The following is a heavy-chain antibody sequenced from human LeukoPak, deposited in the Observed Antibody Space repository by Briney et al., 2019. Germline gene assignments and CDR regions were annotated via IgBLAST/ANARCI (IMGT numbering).Heavy chain of an antibody. D-gene: IGHD5-24*01. CDR2: IYTSGST. Sequence: SETLSLTCTVSGGSISSGSYYGSWIRQPAGKGLEWIGRIYTSGSTNYNPSLKSRVTISVDTSKNQFSLKLSSVTAADTAVYYCARTSAGWLQYSWGQGTLVTVSS. CDR3: ARTSAGWLQYS. J-gene: IGHJ4*02. V-gene: IGHV4-61*02. CDR1: GGSISSGSYY.